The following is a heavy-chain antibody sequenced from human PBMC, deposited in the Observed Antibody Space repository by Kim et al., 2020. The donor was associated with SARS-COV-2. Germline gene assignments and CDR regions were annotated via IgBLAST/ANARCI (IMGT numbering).Heavy chain of an antibody. D-gene: IGHD1-26*01. V-gene: IGHV1-2*02. CDR3: ARKAKVPYSGSYLGY. CDR1: GYTFTGYY. CDR2: INPNSGGT. J-gene: IGHJ4*02. Sequence: ASVKVSCKASGYTFTGYYMHWVRQAPGQGLEWMGWINPNSGGTNYAQKFQGRVTMTRDTSISTAYMELSRLRSDDTAVYYCARKAKVPYSGSYLGYWGQGTLVTVSS.